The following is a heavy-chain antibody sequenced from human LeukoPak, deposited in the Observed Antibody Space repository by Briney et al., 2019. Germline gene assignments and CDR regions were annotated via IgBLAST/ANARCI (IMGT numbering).Heavy chain of an antibody. J-gene: IGHJ1*01. CDR2: ISGSGGST. Sequence: GGSLRLSCAASGFTFSSYAMGWVRQPPGKGLEWVSAISGSGGSTYYADSVKGRFTISRDDSKNTLSLQMNSLRAEDTAVYYCAKSSGYYLEYFQQWGQGTLVTVSS. V-gene: IGHV3-23*01. CDR1: GFTFSSYA. CDR3: AKSSGYYLEYFQQ. D-gene: IGHD3-22*01.